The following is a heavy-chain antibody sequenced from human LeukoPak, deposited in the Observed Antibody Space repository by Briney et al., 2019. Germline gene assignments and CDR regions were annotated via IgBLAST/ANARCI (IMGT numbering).Heavy chain of an antibody. CDR1: GYTFTSYG. D-gene: IGHD6-19*01. V-gene: IGHV1-18*01. CDR2: ISAYNGNT. Sequence: ASVKVSCKASGYTFTSYGISWVRQAPGQGLEWMGWISAYNGNTNYAQKLQGRVTMTTDTSTSTAYMELRSLRSDDTAVYYCARIETYSSGWYDAFFDYWGQGTLVTVSS. CDR3: ARIETYSSGWYDAFFDY. J-gene: IGHJ4*02.